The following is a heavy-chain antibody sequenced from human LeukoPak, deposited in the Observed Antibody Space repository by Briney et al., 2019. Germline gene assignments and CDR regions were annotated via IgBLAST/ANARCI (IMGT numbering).Heavy chain of an antibody. CDR1: RGSISSGSYY. CDR2: VYTSGST. V-gene: IGHV4-61*02. CDR3: ARDIVDYGDFIYGMDV. Sequence: TLSLTCTVSRGSISSGSYYGSWIRQPAGKGLEWIGRVYTSGSTNYNPSLKSRVTISVDTSKNQFYLKLSSVTAADTAVYYCARDIVDYGDFIYGMDVWGQGTTVTVSS. D-gene: IGHD4-17*01. J-gene: IGHJ6*02.